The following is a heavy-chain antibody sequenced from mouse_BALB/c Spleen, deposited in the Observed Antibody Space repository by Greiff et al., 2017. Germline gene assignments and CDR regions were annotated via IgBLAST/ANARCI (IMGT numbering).Heavy chain of an antibody. CDR3: ASAYDVPMDY. CDR1: GFTFSSYA. Sequence: EVKLVESGGGLVKPGGSLKLSCAASGFTFSSYAMSWVRQSPEKRLEWVAEISSGGSYTYYPDTVTGLFTISRDTAKNTLYLEMSSLRSEDTAMYYCASAYDVPMDYWGQGTSVTVSS. V-gene: IGHV5-9-4*01. D-gene: IGHD2-14*01. CDR2: ISSGGSYT. J-gene: IGHJ4*01.